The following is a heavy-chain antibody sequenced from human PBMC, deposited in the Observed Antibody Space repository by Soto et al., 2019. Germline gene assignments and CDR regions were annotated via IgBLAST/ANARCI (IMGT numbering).Heavy chain of an antibody. J-gene: IGHJ6*02. D-gene: IGHD6-13*01. CDR3: AKDVTAACDNYYNTGLDV. V-gene: IGHV3-30*18. CDR1: GFTFSLYG. CDR2: ITYEGSHQ. Sequence: QVQLVESGGGVVQPGKSVRLSCAASGFTFSLYGIHWVRQAPGKGLEWVAFITYEGSHQDYVDSVKGRFTLSRDNTKNIVYLQINSLRPEDTAVYYWAKDVTAACDNYYNTGLDVWGHGTTVTVSS.